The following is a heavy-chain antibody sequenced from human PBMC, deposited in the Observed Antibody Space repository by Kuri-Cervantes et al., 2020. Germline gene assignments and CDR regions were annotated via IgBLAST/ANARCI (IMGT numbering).Heavy chain of an antibody. CDR3: AHRRLKFTTFGVVYKEKAFDI. CDR2: IYWNDDK. J-gene: IGHJ3*02. V-gene: IGHV2-5*01. D-gene: IGHD3-3*01. CDR1: GFSLSTSGVG. Sequence: SGPTLVKPTQTLTLTCTFSGFSLSTSGVGVGWIRQPPGKALEWLALIYWNDDKRYSPSLESRLTITKDTSKNQVVLTMTNMDPVDTATYYCAHRRLKFTTFGVVYKEKAFDIWGQGTMVTVSS.